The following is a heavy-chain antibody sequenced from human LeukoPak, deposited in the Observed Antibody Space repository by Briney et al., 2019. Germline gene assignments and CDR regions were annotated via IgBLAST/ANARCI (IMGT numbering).Heavy chain of an antibody. CDR1: GFSFSTYA. D-gene: IGHD2-2*01. Sequence: GGSLRLSCAASGFSFSTYAMNWVRQAPGQGLEWVSVVIGNNARTDYADSVKGRFTISKDNAKNTVYLQMNNLRTEDTAVYYCVSFYETNWGRGTLVTVSS. CDR3: VSFYETN. J-gene: IGHJ4*02. CDR2: VIGNNART. V-gene: IGHV3-23*01.